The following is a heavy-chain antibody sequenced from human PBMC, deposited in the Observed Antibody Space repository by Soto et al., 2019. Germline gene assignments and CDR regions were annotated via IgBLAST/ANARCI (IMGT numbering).Heavy chain of an antibody. J-gene: IGHJ2*01. CDR2: IYYSGST. Sequence: TLSLTCTVSGGSISSGDYYWRWIRQPPGKGLEWIGYIYYSGSTYYNPSLKSRVTISVDTSKSQFSLKLSSVTAADTAVYYCAREIYSGYVYWYFDLWGRGTLVTVSS. D-gene: IGHD5-12*01. V-gene: IGHV4-30-4*01. CDR1: GGSISSGDYY. CDR3: AREIYSGYVYWYFDL.